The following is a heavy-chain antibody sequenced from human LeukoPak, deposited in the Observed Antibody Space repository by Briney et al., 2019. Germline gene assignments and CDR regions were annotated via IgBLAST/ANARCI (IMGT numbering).Heavy chain of an antibody. V-gene: IGHV4-59*08. J-gene: IGHJ6*02. D-gene: IGHD1-14*01. CDR1: GDSISSYY. Sequence: SETLSLTCTVSGDSISSYYWSWIRQPPGKGLEWIGYIYYSGSANYNPSLKSRVTISEDTSKNQFSLKLTSVTAADTAVYYCGRLSYNSYGMDVWGQGTTVAVSS. CDR3: GRLSYNSYGMDV. CDR2: IYYSGSA.